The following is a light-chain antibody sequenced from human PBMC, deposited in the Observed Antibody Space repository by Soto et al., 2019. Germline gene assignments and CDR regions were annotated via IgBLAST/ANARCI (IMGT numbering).Light chain of an antibody. Sequence: VLTQPASVSGSLGQSITISCTGTSSDVGSYKLVSWYQQHPGKAPKLMIYEGSKRPSGVSNRFSGSKSGNTASLTISGLRAEDEADYYCCSYAGSRYYVFGTGTKVTVL. CDR3: CSYAGSRYYV. V-gene: IGLV2-23*01. J-gene: IGLJ1*01. CDR1: SSDVGSYKL. CDR2: EGS.